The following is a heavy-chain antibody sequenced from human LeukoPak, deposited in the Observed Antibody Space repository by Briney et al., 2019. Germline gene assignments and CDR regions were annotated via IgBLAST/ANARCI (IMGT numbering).Heavy chain of an antibody. V-gene: IGHV4-39*07. CDR3: ARDLGGNNSY. Sequence: SETLSLTCTVSGGSISSSSYYWGWIRQPPGKGLEWIGSIYYSGSTYYNPSLKSRVTISLDTSKNQFSLKLSSVTAADSAVYYCARDLGGNNSYWGQGTLVTVSS. J-gene: IGHJ4*02. D-gene: IGHD1/OR15-1a*01. CDR1: GGSISSSSYY. CDR2: IYYSGST.